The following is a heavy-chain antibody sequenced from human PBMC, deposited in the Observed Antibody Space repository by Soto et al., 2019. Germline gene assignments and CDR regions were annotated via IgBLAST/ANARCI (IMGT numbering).Heavy chain of an antibody. CDR3: ARGRVVTTPGPNLDY. Sequence: EVQLVESGGGLVQPGGSLRLSCAASGFTLSSYSLNWVRQAPGKGLEWVSYISSSSSTRYYADSVKGRFTISRDNAKNSMHLQMNSLIDEDTAVYVCARGRVVTTPGPNLDYWGQGTLVTVAS. J-gene: IGHJ4*02. CDR2: ISSSSSTR. V-gene: IGHV3-48*02. CDR1: GFTLSSYS. D-gene: IGHD3-3*01.